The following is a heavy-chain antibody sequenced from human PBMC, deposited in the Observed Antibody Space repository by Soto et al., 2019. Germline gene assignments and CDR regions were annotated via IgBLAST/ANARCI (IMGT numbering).Heavy chain of an antibody. J-gene: IGHJ3*02. CDR2: IKQDGSEK. V-gene: IGHV3-7*03. CDR3: ARAGSSTSSIDAFDI. CDR1: GFTFSSYW. D-gene: IGHD2-2*01. Sequence: GSLKLSCAGSGFTFSSYWMSWVRQAPGKGLEWVANIKQDGSEKYYVDSVKGRFTISRDNAKNSLYLQMNSLRAEDTAVYYCARAGSSTSSIDAFDIWGQGTMVTVSS.